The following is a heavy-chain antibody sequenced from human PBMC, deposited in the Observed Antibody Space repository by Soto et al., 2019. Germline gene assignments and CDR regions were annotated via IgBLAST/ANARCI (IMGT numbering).Heavy chain of an antibody. CDR3: ANRGYSYGFVIY. Sequence: PGGSLRLSCVGSGFNFTDHYMNWVRQAPGKGLEWLSYISVSGDYKNYAGSVQGRFTVSRDNARDSLYLELSSLRSEDTAVYYCANRGYSYGFVIYWGQGTLVTVSS. D-gene: IGHD5-18*01. CDR2: ISVSGDYK. J-gene: IGHJ4*02. V-gene: IGHV3-11*03. CDR1: GFNFTDHY.